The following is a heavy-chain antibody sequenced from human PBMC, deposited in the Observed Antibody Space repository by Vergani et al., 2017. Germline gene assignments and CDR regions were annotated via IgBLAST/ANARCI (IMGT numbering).Heavy chain of an antibody. CDR2: ISGSGGSR. Sequence: EVQLLESGGGLVQPGGSLRLSCAVSGFTFSSYAMSWVRQAPGKGLEWVSVISGSGGSRYYADSVKGRFTISRDNSKNTLYLQMSSLRAEDTAVYYCARDQKAGYSSSWEYYYYGMDVWGQGTTVTVSS. V-gene: IGHV3-23*01. CDR1: GFTFSSYA. CDR3: ARDQKAGYSSSWEYYYYGMDV. D-gene: IGHD6-13*01. J-gene: IGHJ6*02.